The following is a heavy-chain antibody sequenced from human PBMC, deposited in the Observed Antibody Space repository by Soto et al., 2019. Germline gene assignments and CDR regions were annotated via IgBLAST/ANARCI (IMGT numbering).Heavy chain of an antibody. CDR2: IIPIFGTA. D-gene: IGHD6-19*01. V-gene: IGHV1-69*12. Sequence: QVQLVQSGAEVKKPGSSVKVSCKASGGTFSSYAISWVRQAPGQGLEWMGGIIPIFGTANYAQKFQGRVXIXAXXCTRTAYMELSSLRSEDTAVYYCASSGWAHWYVDLWGRGTLVTVSS. CDR3: ASSGWAHWYVDL. CDR1: GGTFSSYA. J-gene: IGHJ2*01.